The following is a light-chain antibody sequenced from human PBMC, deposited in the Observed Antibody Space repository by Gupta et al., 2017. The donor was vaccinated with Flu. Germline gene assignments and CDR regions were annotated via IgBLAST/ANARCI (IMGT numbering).Light chain of an antibody. CDR3: QQYNNWPPIT. CDR1: QSVSSN. CDR2: GAS. Sequence: ELVITPSPATLSVSPGERATLSCRASQSVSSNLAWYQQKPGQAPSLLIYGASTRATGIPARFSGSGSGTEFTLTISSLQSEDFAVYYCQQYNNWPPITFGQGTRLEIK. J-gene: IGKJ5*01. V-gene: IGKV3-15*01.